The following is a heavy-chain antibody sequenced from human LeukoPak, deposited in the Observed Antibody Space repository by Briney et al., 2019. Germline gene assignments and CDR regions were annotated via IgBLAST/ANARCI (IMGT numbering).Heavy chain of an antibody. Sequence: PSETLSLTCTVSGGSISSGSYYWSWIRQPAGKGLEWIGRIYTSGSTNYNPSLKSRVTISVDTSKNQFSLKLSSVTAADTAVYYCVGMGSGSYYGYFDYWGQGTLVTVSS. D-gene: IGHD1-26*01. CDR1: GGSISSGSYY. J-gene: IGHJ4*02. CDR2: IYTSGST. V-gene: IGHV4-61*02. CDR3: VGMGSGSYYGYFDY.